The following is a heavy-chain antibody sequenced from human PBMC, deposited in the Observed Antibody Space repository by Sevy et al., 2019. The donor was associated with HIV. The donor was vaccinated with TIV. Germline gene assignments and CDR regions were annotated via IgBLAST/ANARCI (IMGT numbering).Heavy chain of an antibody. CDR1: GFTFSGYW. CDR3: AREGAGGFDY. V-gene: IGHV3-7*01. CDR2: IKQDGSKN. Sequence: GGSLRLSCAASGFTFSGYWMSWVRQAPGKGLQWVANIKQDGSKNEFVDSVKGRFTISRDNPKNSLYLQMNSRRAEDLAVYYCAREGAGGFDYWGQRTLVTVSS. D-gene: IGHD2-15*01. J-gene: IGHJ4*02.